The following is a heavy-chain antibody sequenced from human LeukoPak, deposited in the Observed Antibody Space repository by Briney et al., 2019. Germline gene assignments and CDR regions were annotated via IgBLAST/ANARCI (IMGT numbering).Heavy chain of an antibody. D-gene: IGHD4-17*01. CDR1: GFTFSSYA. CDR3: AKQQYGDYASFDY. J-gene: IGHJ4*02. V-gene: IGHV3-23*01. Sequence: GGSLRLSCAASGFTFSSYAMSWVRRAPGKGLEWVSAISGSGGSTYYADSVKGRFTISRDNSKNTLYLQMNSLRAEDTAVYYRAKQQYGDYASFDYWGQGTLVTVSS. CDR2: ISGSGGST.